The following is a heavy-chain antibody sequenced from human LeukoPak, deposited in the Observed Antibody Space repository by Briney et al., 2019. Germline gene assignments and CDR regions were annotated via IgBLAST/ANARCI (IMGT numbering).Heavy chain of an antibody. CDR2: INPNSGGT. V-gene: IGHV1-2*06. D-gene: IGHD3-3*01. CDR3: ARGRRITIFGVAKSFDP. Sequence: ASVTVSCKASGYIFTGYYMHWVRQAPGQGLEWMGRINPNSGGTNYAQKFQGRVTMARDTSISTAYMELSRLRSDDTAVYYCARGRRITIFGVAKSFDPWGQGTLVTVSS. J-gene: IGHJ5*02. CDR1: GYIFTGYY.